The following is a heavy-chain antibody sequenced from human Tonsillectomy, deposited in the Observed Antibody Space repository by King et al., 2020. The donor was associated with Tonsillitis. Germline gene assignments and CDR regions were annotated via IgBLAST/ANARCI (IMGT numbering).Heavy chain of an antibody. V-gene: IGHV1-2*02. Sequence: QLVQSGAEVKKPGASVKVSCKASGYTFTGYYMHWVRQAPGQGLEWMGWINPNSGGINYAQKFQGRVTMTRDTSISTAYMELSRLRSDDTAVYYCARDVGGYSYGLFNYWGQGTLVTVSS. J-gene: IGHJ4*02. CDR2: INPNSGGI. D-gene: IGHD5-18*01. CDR1: GYTFTGYY. CDR3: ARDVGGYSYGLFNY.